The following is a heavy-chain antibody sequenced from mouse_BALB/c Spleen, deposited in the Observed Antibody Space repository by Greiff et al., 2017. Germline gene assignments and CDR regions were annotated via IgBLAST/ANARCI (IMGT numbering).Heavy chain of an antibody. CDR2: ISSGGGNT. D-gene: IGHD1-1*01. CDR3: ASDYYGSLAY. J-gene: IGHJ3*01. Sequence: EVQLVESGGGLVKPGGSLKLSCAASGFTFSSYTMSWVRQTPEKRLEWVATISSGGGNTYYPDSVKGRFTISRDNAKNNLYLQMSSLRSEDTALYYCASDYYGSLAYWGQGTLVTVSA. V-gene: IGHV5-9*03. CDR1: GFTFSSYT.